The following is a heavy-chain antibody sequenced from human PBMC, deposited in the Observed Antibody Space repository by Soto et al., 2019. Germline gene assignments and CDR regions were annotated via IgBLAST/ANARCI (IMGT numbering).Heavy chain of an antibody. CDR3: ARAKSYDFWSGYYTGISYYYGMDV. CDR2: IWYDGSNK. J-gene: IGHJ6*02. Sequence: QVQLVESGGGVVQPGRSLRLSCAASGFTFSSYGMHWVRQAPGKGLEWVAVIWYDGSNKYYADSVKGRFTISRDNSKNTLYLQMNSLRAEDTAVYYCARAKSYDFWSGYYTGISYYYGMDVWGQGTTVTVSS. CDR1: GFTFSSYG. D-gene: IGHD3-3*01. V-gene: IGHV3-33*01.